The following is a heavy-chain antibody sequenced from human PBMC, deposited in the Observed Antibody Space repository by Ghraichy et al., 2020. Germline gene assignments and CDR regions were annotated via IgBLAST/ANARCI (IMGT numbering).Heavy chain of an antibody. J-gene: IGHJ6*02. V-gene: IGHV5-10-1*01. CDR1: GYSFISYY. CDR2: IDPGDSST. CDR3: ARIHYDILTGYYKGAAYYGMDV. D-gene: IGHD3-9*01. Sequence: GGSLRLSCKGAGYSFISYYISWVRQMPGEGLEWMGRIDPGDSSTDYSPSFQGHVSISVDKSSNTAFLQWSSLKASDTALYYCARIHYDILTGYYKGAAYYGMDVWGQGTTVTVSS.